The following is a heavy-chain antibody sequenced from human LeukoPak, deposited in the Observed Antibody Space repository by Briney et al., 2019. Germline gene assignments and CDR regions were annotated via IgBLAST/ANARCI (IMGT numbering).Heavy chain of an antibody. V-gene: IGHV1-69*06. CDR3: ALVSSSWGTYYFDY. J-gene: IGHJ4*02. Sequence: ASVKVSCKASGGTFSSYAISWVRQAPGQGLEWMGGIIPIFGTANYAQKFQGRVTITADKSTSTAYMELSSLRSEDTAAYYCALVSSSWGTYYFDYWGQGTLVTVSS. CDR2: IIPIFGTA. D-gene: IGHD6-13*01. CDR1: GGTFSSYA.